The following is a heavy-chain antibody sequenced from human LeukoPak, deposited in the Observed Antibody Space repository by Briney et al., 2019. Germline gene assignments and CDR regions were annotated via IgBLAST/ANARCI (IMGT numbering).Heavy chain of an antibody. CDR2: ISAYNGNT. V-gene: IGHV1-18*01. CDR3: ARDRYYYDSSGYYGNRFDP. D-gene: IGHD3-22*01. J-gene: IGHJ5*02. CDR1: GYTFTSYG. Sequence: ASVKVSCKASGYTFTSYGISWVRQAPGQGLEWMGWISAYNGNTNYAQKLQGRVTMTTDTSTSTAYMELRSLRSDDTAVYYCARDRYYYDSSGYYGNRFDPWGQGTLVTVSS.